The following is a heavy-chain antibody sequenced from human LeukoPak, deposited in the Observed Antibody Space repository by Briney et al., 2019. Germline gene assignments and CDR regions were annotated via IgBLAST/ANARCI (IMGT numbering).Heavy chain of an antibody. V-gene: IGHV1-3*01. CDR2: INGDNGNT. CDR1: GYTFTYFA. J-gene: IGHJ4*02. CDR3: ARGGPNRSGWTLDY. D-gene: IGHD6-19*01. Sequence: GASVKVSCKASGYTFTYFAMHWVRLAPGQRLEWIGWINGDNGNTESSQKFQGRVTITWDTSANTAYMELSSLRSEDTAVYYCARGGPNRSGWTLDYWGQGTLVTVSS.